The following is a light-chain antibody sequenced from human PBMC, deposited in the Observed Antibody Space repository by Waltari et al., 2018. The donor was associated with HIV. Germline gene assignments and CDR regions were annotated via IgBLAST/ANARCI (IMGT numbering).Light chain of an antibody. CDR3: QSYDRTNPCV. Sequence: NFMLTQPHSVSESPGKTVTISCARSSGSIADNHVQWYQQRPGSVPTPVISADTQIPSGVPDRFSGSIDISSNSASLTISELKTEDEADYYCQSYDRTNPCVFGTGTRVTVL. V-gene: IGLV6-57*03. J-gene: IGLJ1*01. CDR1: SGSIADNH. CDR2: ADT.